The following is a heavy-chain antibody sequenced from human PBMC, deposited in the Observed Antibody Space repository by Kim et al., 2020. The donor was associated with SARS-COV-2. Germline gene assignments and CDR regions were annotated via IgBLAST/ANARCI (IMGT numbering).Heavy chain of an antibody. Sequence: SETLSLTCTVSGGSISSGGYYWSWIRQHPGKGLEWIGYIYYSGSTYYNPSLKSRVTISVDTSKNQFSLKLSSVTAADTAVYYCARDRPYCSGGSCYSPHPPRYWYVYLWGRGTLGTVSS. CDR3: ARDRPYCSGGSCYSPHPPRYWYVYL. V-gene: IGHV4-31*03. D-gene: IGHD2-15*01. J-gene: IGHJ2*01. CDR2: IYYSGST. CDR1: GGSISSGGYY.